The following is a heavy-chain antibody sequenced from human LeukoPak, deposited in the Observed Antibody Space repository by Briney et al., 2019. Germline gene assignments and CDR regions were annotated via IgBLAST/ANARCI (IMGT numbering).Heavy chain of an antibody. CDR2: IPYDGSNK. CDR1: GFTFSSYG. V-gene: IGHV3-30*18. D-gene: IGHD3-9*01. CDR3: VKDSFEGDYFDY. J-gene: IGHJ4*02. Sequence: GGSLRLSCAASGFTFSSYGMQWVRQAPGKGLEWVAVIPYDGSNKYYADSVKGRFTISRDNSKNTLYLQMNSLRAEDTAVYYCVKDSFEGDYFDYWGQGTLVTVSS.